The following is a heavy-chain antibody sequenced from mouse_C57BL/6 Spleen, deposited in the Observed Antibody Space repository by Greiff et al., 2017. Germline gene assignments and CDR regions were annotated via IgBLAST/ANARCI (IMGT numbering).Heavy chain of an antibody. CDR2: IYPGDGDP. J-gene: IGHJ2*01. V-gene: IGHV1-80*01. Sequence: VQLQQSGAELVKPGASVKISCKASGYAFSSYWMNWVKQRPGKGLEWIGQIYPGDGDPNYNGKFKGKATLTADKSSSTAYMQLSSLTSEDSAVYFCARGGLSYYFDYWGQGTTLTVSS. CDR3: ARGGLSYYFDY. CDR1: GYAFSSYW. D-gene: IGHD6-5*01.